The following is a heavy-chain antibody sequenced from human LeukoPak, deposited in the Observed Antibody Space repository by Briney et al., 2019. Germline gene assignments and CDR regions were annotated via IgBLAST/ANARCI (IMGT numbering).Heavy chain of an antibody. Sequence: GGSLRLSCAASGFTFRSYGMHWVGQAPGKGLEWVAVMSYDGSNKNYADSVKGRFTISRDSSKSTLYLQMNSLRAEDTAVYYCAKPTDDYGQLSGMDVWGQGTTVTVSS. D-gene: IGHD4-17*01. J-gene: IGHJ6*02. V-gene: IGHV3-30*18. CDR2: MSYDGSNK. CDR1: GFTFRSYG. CDR3: AKPTDDYGQLSGMDV.